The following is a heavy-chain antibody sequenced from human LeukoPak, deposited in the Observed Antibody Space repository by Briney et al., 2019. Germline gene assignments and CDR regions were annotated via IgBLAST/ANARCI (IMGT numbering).Heavy chain of an antibody. CDR3: AVCGGDCYSSDY. CDR2: ISTSSSTI. Sequence: GGSLRLSCAASGFTFNTYAMNWVRQAAGKGLEWVSYISTSSSTINYSDSVKGRFTISRDNAKNSLYLQMNSLRAEDTAVYYCAVCGGDCYSSDYWGQGTLVTVSS. J-gene: IGHJ4*02. V-gene: IGHV3-48*01. D-gene: IGHD2-21*02. CDR1: GFTFNTYA.